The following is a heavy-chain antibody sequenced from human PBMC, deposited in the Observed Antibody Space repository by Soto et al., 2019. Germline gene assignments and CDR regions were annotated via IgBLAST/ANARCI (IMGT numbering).Heavy chain of an antibody. CDR3: ATPLLWFGELLPNSYYYGMDV. CDR2: IIPIFGTA. D-gene: IGHD3-10*01. Sequence: ASVKVSCKASGGTFSSYAISWVRQAPGQGLEWMGGIIPIFGTANYAQKFQGRVTITADKSMSTAYMELSSLRSEDTAVYYCATPLLWFGELLPNSYYYGMDVWGEGTTVTVSS. CDR1: GGTFSSYA. V-gene: IGHV1-69*06. J-gene: IGHJ6*04.